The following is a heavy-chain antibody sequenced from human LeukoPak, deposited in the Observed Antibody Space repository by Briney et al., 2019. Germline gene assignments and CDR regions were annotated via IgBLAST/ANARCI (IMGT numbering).Heavy chain of an antibody. Sequence: ASVKVSCKASGYTFTGYYMHWVRQAPGQGLEWMGWINPNSGGINYAQKFRGRVTMTRDTSISTAYMELSRLRSDDTAVYYCAKPAKTDYVDYWGQGTLVTVSS. CDR3: AKPAKTDYVDY. J-gene: IGHJ4*02. CDR1: GYTFTGYY. CDR2: INPNSGGI. D-gene: IGHD4/OR15-4a*01. V-gene: IGHV1-2*02.